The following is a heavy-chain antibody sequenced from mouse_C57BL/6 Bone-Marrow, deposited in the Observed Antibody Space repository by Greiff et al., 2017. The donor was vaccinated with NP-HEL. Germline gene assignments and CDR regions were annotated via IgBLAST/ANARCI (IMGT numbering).Heavy chain of an antibody. CDR1: GYTFTSYW. D-gene: IGHD1-1*01. V-gene: IGHV1-5*01. CDR2: IYPGNSDT. J-gene: IGHJ2*01. CDR3: TRGPITTVVAFDY. Sequence: VQLKESGTVLARPGASVKMSCKTSGYTFTSYWMHWVKQRPGPGLEWIGAIYPGNSDTSYNQKFKGKAKLAAVTSASTAYMELSSLTNEDSAVYYCTRGPITTVVAFDYWGQGTTLTVSS.